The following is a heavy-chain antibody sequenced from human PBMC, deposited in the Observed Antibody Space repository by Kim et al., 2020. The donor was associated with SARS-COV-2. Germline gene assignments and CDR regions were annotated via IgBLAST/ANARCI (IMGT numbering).Heavy chain of an antibody. CDR3: ARRGMGVTGFDY. J-gene: IGHJ4*02. Sequence: YYNPSLKSRVTISVDTSKNQFALKLISVTAADTAVYYCARRGMGVTGFDYWGQGTLVTVSS. V-gene: IGHV4-39*01. D-gene: IGHD1-26*01.